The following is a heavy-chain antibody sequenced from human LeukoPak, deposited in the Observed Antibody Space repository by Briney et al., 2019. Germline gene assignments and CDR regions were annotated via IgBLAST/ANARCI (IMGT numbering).Heavy chain of an antibody. CDR3: ARNYGGTSKYFDY. J-gene: IGHJ4*02. CDR1: AYSFNDYY. CDR2: ISPNSGGT. D-gene: IGHD4-23*01. Sequence: ASVNVSFKASAYSFNDYYIHLVRQAPGQGLEWMGWISPNSGGTNYAQNFQGRVTMTRDTSITTAYMELSGLTSDDTALYYCARNYGGTSKYFDYWGQGTLVTVSS. V-gene: IGHV1-2*02.